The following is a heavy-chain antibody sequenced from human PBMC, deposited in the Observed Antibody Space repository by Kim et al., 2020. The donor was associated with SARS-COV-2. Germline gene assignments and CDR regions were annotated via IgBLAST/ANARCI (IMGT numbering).Heavy chain of an antibody. D-gene: IGHD6-13*01. CDR3: ARQRSAAAAAPSWFDP. Sequence: SLKSRVTISVDTSKNQFSLKLSSVTAADTAVYYCARQRSAAAAAPSWFDPWGQGTLVTVSS. J-gene: IGHJ5*02. V-gene: IGHV4-39*01.